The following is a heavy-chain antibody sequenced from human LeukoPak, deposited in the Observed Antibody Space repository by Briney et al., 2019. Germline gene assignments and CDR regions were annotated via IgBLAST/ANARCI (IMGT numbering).Heavy chain of an antibody. CDR2: IYPGDSDT. Sequence: GESLKISCKASGYSFSTYWIGWVRQRPGKGLEWMGIIYPGDSDTRYSPSFQGQVTISADKSISTAYLQWSSLTASDTAMYYCARPNSYCSGGSCYDYWGQGTLVTVSS. V-gene: IGHV5-51*01. CDR3: ARPNSYCSGGSCYDY. J-gene: IGHJ4*02. D-gene: IGHD2-15*01. CDR1: GYSFSTYW.